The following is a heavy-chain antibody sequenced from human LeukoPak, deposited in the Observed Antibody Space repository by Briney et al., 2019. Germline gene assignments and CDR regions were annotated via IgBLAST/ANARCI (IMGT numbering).Heavy chain of an antibody. D-gene: IGHD3-3*01. Sequence: SETLSLTCTVSGGSISSGGYYWSWIRQPPGKGLEWIGYIYYSGSTNYNPSLKSRVTISVDTSKNQFSLKLSSVTAADTAVYYCARAHMDYDFWSGYYPGDAFDIWGQGTMVTVSS. V-gene: IGHV4-61*08. CDR2: IYYSGST. CDR1: GGSISSGGYY. J-gene: IGHJ3*02. CDR3: ARAHMDYDFWSGYYPGDAFDI.